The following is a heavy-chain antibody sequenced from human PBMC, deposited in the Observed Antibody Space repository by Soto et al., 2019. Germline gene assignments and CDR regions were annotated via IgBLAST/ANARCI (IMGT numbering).Heavy chain of an antibody. D-gene: IGHD1-1*01. Sequence: SETXSLTCTLSGGPISSGGYYWRWIRQHPGNGLEWIGYIYHSGSTYYNPSLQSRVTISVDTSKNQFALKLRSVTAADTAVYYCARFTRTTIYAFDIWGQGTMVTVSS. CDR3: ARFTRTTIYAFDI. CDR2: IYHSGST. CDR1: GGPISSGGYY. J-gene: IGHJ3*02. V-gene: IGHV4-31*03.